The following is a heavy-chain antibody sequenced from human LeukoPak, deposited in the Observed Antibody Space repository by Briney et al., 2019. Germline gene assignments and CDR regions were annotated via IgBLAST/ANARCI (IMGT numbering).Heavy chain of an antibody. CDR1: GYTLTELS. CDR2: ISAYNGNI. J-gene: IGHJ3*02. V-gene: IGHV1-18*01. CDR3: ATSLYYDSSGYYSSFDI. D-gene: IGHD3-22*01. Sequence: ASVKVSCKVSGYTLTELSMHWVRQAPGQGLEWMGWISAYNGNINYAQKLQGRVTMTTDTSTSTAYMELRSLRSDDTAMYYCATSLYYDSSGYYSSFDIWGQGTMVTVSS.